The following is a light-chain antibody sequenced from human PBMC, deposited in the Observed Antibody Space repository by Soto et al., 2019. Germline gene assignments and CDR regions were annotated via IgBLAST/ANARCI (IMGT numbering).Light chain of an antibody. J-gene: IGKJ4*01. V-gene: IGKV3-11*01. CDR1: QSVSSY. Sequence: EIVLTQSPATLSLSPGERATLSCRASQSVSSYLAWYQQKPGQAPRLLIYDASNRATGIPARFSGSGSGTDFHLTISSLEPEDFAVYYCQQRSNWPTFGGGTKVEIK. CDR2: DAS. CDR3: QQRSNWPT.